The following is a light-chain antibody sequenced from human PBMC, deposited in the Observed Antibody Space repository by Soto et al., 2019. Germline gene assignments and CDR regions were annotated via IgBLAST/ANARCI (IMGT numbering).Light chain of an antibody. CDR2: DVS. V-gene: IGLV2-14*01. J-gene: IGLJ2*01. Sequence: QSALTQPASVSGSPGQSITISCTGTSSDVGGYNYVSWYQQHPGKAPKLMIYDVSNRRSGVSNRFSGSKSGNTAPLTISGLQAEDESDYYCSSYTSSSTLGVFGGGTKVTVL. CDR1: SSDVGGYNY. CDR3: SSYTSSSTLGV.